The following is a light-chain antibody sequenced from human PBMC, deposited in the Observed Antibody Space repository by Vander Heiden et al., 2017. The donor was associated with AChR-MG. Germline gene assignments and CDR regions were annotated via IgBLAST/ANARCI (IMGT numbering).Light chain of an antibody. CDR2: DAS. CDR3: QQRSNWPLT. J-gene: IGKJ4*01. Sequence: EIVLTQSPATLSLSPGDRATLSCRASQSINTYLAWYQQKPGQAPRLLIYDASNRATGIPARFSGSGSGTDFTLTISSLDPEDFAVYYCQQRSNWPLTFGGRTKVEI. CDR1: QSINTY. V-gene: IGKV3-11*01.